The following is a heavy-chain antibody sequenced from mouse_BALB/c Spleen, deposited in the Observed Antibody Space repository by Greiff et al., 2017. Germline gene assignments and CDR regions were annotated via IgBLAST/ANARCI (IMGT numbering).Heavy chain of an antibody. J-gene: IGHJ4*01. CDR3: ARASSTTDYAMDY. Sequence: EVQLVESGGGLVQPGGSLRLSCATSGFTFTDYYMSWVRQPPGKALEWLGFIRNKANGYTTEYSASVKGRFTISRDNSQSILYLQMNTLRAEDSATYYCARASSTTDYAMDYWGQGTSVTVSS. CDR1: GFTFTDYY. D-gene: IGHD2-14*01. CDR2: IRNKANGYTT. V-gene: IGHV7-3*02.